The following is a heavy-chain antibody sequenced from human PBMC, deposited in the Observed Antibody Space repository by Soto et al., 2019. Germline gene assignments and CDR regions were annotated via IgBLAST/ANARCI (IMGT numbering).Heavy chain of an antibody. Sequence: QVQLVQSGSELKKPGASVKVSCKASGYTFTSYGISWVRQAPGQGLEWMGWISAYNGNTNYAQKLQGRVTMTTDTSTSTAYMELRSLRSDDTAVYYCARESDGLLWFGEYYFDYWGQGTLVTVSS. CDR2: ISAYNGNT. V-gene: IGHV1-18*04. D-gene: IGHD3-10*01. J-gene: IGHJ4*02. CDR3: ARESDGLLWFGEYYFDY. CDR1: GYTFTSYG.